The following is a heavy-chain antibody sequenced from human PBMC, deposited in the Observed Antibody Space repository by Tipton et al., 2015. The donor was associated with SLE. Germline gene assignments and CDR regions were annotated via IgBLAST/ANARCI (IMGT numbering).Heavy chain of an antibody. D-gene: IGHD3-10*01. CDR2: INHSGVT. Sequence: TLSLTCDVSAMSLSGFYWIWVRQSPVKGLEWIGEINHSGVTKYTPSLKGRVTISVDTSKMQFSLRLTSVTAADTAVFYCARGGLAGVRRHLDSWGQGTLVTVTS. J-gene: IGHJ5*02. CDR1: AMSLSGFY. V-gene: IGHV4-34*01. CDR3: ARGGLAGVRRHLDS.